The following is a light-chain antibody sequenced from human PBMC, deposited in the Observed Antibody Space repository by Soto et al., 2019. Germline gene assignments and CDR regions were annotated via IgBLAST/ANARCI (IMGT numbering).Light chain of an antibody. CDR3: QQSYSTFRT. J-gene: IGKJ1*01. V-gene: IGKV1-39*01. CDR1: QSISNY. Sequence: DIPMTQSPSSLPASVGDRVTITCRASQSISNYLNWYQHKPGEAPQLLISAASSLQGGVPSRFSGGGSGTEFTLTSSSLQPEDLATYYCQQSYSTFRTFGQGTKVEIK. CDR2: AAS.